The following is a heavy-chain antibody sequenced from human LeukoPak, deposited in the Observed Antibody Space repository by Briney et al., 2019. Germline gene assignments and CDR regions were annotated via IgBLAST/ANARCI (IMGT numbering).Heavy chain of an antibody. CDR3: ARGNRSVRPPYYYDSSGYYWGAFDI. CDR1: GGTFSSYA. CDR2: IIPIFGTA. D-gene: IGHD3-22*01. V-gene: IGHV1-69*01. J-gene: IGHJ3*02. Sequence: SVKVSCKASGGTFSSYAISWVRQAPGQGLEWMGGIIPIFGTANYAQKFQGRVTITADESTSTAYMELSSLRSEDTAVYYCARGNRSVRPPYYYDSSGYYWGAFDIWGQGTMVTVSS.